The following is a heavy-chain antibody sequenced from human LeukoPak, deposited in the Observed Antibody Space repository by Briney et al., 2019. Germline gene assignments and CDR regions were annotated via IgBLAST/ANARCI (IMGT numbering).Heavy chain of an antibody. CDR3: ARLGTGYSSSWTRYFDY. CDR2: IYHSGST. Sequence: PSETLSLTCAVSGYSISSGYYWGWIRQPPGKGLEWIGSIYHSGSTYYNPSLKSRVTISVDTSKNQFSLKLSSVTAADTAVYYCARLGTGYSSSWTRYFDYWGQRTLVTVSS. V-gene: IGHV4-38-2*01. CDR1: GYSISSGYY. J-gene: IGHJ4*02. D-gene: IGHD6-13*01.